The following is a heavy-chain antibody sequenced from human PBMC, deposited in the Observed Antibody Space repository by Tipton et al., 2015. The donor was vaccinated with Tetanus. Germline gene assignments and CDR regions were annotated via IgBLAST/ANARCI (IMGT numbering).Heavy chain of an antibody. CDR3: ARWGDASGSTNLYAFDI. V-gene: IGHV4-34*01. D-gene: IGHD3-10*01. CDR2: INQSGST. CDR1: GGAFSGYL. J-gene: IGHJ3*02. Sequence: TLSLTCAVSGGAFSGYLWSWIRQSPGKGLEWIGEINQSGSTIYNPSLKSRVTIAVDTFKRQFSMTLTSATAADTAVYYCARWGDASGSTNLYAFDIWGQGTMVSVSS.